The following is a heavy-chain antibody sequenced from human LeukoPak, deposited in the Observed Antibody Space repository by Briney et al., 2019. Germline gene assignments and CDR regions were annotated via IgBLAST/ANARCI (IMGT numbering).Heavy chain of an antibody. V-gene: IGHV4-59*01. CDR2: IYYSGST. CDR3: ARTRAYGGRPDY. CDR1: GGSFSGYY. Sequence: SETLSLTCAVYGGSFSGYYWSWIRQPPGKGLEWIGYIYYSGSTNYNPSLKSRVTISVDTSKNQFSLKLNSVTAADTAVYYCARTRAYGGRPDYWGQGTLVTVSS. D-gene: IGHD4-23*01. J-gene: IGHJ4*01.